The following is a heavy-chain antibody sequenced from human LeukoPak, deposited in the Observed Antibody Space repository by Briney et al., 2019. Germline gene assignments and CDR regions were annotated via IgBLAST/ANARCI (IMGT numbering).Heavy chain of an antibody. CDR1: GGSISSYY. J-gene: IGHJ4*02. V-gene: IGHV4-4*07. CDR2: IYTSGST. Sequence: SETLSLTCTVSGGSISSYYWSWIRQPAGKGLEWIGRIYTSGSTNYNPSLKSRVTISVDTSKNQFSLKLSSVTAADTAVYYCARGIAAAGTFYFDYWGQGTLVTVSS. D-gene: IGHD6-13*01. CDR3: ARGIAAAGTFYFDY.